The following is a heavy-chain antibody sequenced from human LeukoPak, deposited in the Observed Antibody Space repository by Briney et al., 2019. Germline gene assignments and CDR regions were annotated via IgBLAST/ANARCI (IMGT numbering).Heavy chain of an antibody. CDR3: ARVRRRLDAFDI. Sequence: SETLSLTCTVSGGSISSYYWSWIRQPPGKGLEWIGYIYYSGSTNYNPSLKSRVTISVDTSENQFSLKLSSVTAADTAVYYCARVRRRLDAFDIWGQGTMVTVSS. CDR2: IYYSGST. V-gene: IGHV4-59*01. CDR1: GGSISSYY. J-gene: IGHJ3*02.